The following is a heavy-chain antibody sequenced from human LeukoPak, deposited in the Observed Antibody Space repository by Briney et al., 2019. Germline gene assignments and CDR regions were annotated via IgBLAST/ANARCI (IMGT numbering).Heavy chain of an antibody. V-gene: IGHV3-53*01. CDR1: GFTVGSNY. D-gene: IGHD6-13*01. J-gene: IGHJ4*02. CDR2: IYSGGST. CDR3: ARDAGGIWTPFDY. Sequence: GGSLRLSCAASGFTVGSNYMSWVRQAPGKGLEWVSVIYSGGSTYYADSVKGRFTISRDNSKNTLYLQMNSLRAEDTAVYYCARDAGGIWTPFDYWGQGTLVTVSS.